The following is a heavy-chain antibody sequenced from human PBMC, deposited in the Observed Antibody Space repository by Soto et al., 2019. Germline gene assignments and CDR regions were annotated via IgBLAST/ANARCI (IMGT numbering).Heavy chain of an antibody. Sequence: SETLSLTCTVSGRSIRGYYWSWLRQPPGKGLEWIGYMYNTGSTVYNPSFKSRVTISVDTSKNQFSLKLNSVTAADTAVYYCARDLWGYCGTDCYPLDVWGQGTTVTVS. CDR1: GRSIRGYY. J-gene: IGHJ6*02. CDR3: ARDLWGYCGTDCYPLDV. D-gene: IGHD2-21*02. V-gene: IGHV4-59*01. CDR2: MYNTGST.